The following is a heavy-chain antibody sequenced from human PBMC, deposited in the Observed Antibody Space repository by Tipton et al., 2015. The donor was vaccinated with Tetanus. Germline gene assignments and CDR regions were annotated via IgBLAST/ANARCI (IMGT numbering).Heavy chain of an antibody. J-gene: IGHJ6*02. Sequence: TLSLTCDVSGGPVSSSNWWSWVRQAPGKGLEWIGEIYYSGTTNYNPSLKSRVTISTDKSKNQVSLRLNSVTAADTAVYFCARTPDYYYSMDVWGQGTTVTVSS. CDR1: GGPVSSSNW. V-gene: IGHV4-4*01. CDR3: ARTPDYYYSMDV. CDR2: IYYSGTT.